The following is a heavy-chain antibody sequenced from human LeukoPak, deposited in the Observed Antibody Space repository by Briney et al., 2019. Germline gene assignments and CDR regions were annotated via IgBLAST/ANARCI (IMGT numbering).Heavy chain of an antibody. J-gene: IGHJ4*02. CDR3: ARGGLTGYSHDY. V-gene: IGHV3-21*06. CDR2: ISSSSSYI. CDR1: GFTFSSYS. D-gene: IGHD3-9*01. Sequence: PGGSLRLSCAASGFTFSSYSMNWVHQAPGKGLEWVSFISSSSSYIYYADSVKGRFTISRDNAKNSLYLQMNSLRAEDTAVYYCARGGLTGYSHDYWGQGTLVTVSS.